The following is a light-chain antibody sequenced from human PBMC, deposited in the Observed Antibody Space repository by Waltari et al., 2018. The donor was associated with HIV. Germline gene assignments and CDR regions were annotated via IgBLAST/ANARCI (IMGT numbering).Light chain of an antibody. CDR2: DDR. Sequence: SYVLTQPPSVSVAPGETARITCGGSDSGRKHVHWYQQKSGQAPLLVIYDDRLRPSGIPARLSGSNSGNTATLTISRVEGADEADYYCQVWENSRDQSFGPGTRVTV. CDR3: QVWENSRDQS. J-gene: IGLJ1*01. CDR1: DSGRKH. V-gene: IGLV3-21*01.